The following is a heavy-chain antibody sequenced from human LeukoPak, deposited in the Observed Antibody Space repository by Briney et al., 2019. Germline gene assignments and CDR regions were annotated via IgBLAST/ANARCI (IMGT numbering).Heavy chain of an antibody. Sequence: GGSLRLSCAASGFTFSSYAMSWVRQAPGKGLEWVSAISGSGGSTYYADSVKGRFTISRDNSKNTLYLQMNSLRAEDTAVYYCAKGGGDYVYYYYYMDVWGKGTTATVSS. D-gene: IGHD4-17*01. CDR1: GFTFSSYA. CDR2: ISGSGGST. V-gene: IGHV3-23*01. CDR3: AKGGGDYVYYYYYMDV. J-gene: IGHJ6*03.